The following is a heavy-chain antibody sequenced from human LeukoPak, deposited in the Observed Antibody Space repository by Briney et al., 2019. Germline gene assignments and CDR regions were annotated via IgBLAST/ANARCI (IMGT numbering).Heavy chain of an antibody. D-gene: IGHD1-26*01. Sequence: GESLKISCKGSGYSFPTYWIAWVRQMPGKGLEWMGIIYPGDSDTRYSPSFQGQVTISADKSISTAHLQWSSLKASDTAMYYCARYSGSYRAVEYWGQGTLVTVSS. J-gene: IGHJ4*02. V-gene: IGHV5-51*01. CDR1: GYSFPTYW. CDR3: ARYSGSYRAVEY. CDR2: IYPGDSDT.